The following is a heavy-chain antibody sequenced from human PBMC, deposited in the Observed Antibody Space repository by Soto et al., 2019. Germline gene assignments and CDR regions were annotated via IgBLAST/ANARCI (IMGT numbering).Heavy chain of an antibody. CDR3: ARDLITMVRGVIYYYGMDV. Sequence: GGSLRLSCAASGFTFSDYYMSWIRQAPGKXLEWVSYISSSGSTIYYADSVKGRFTISRDNAKNSLYLQMNSLRAEDTAVYYCARDLITMVRGVIYYYGMDVWGQGTTVTVSS. CDR2: ISSSGSTI. J-gene: IGHJ6*02. D-gene: IGHD3-10*01. CDR1: GFTFSDYY. V-gene: IGHV3-11*01.